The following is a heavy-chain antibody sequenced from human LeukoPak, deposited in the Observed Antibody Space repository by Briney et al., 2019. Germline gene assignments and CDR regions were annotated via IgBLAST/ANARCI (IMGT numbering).Heavy chain of an antibody. D-gene: IGHD3-9*01. V-gene: IGHV3-23*01. Sequence: PGGSLRLSCAASGLTFSNYAMSWVRQAPGKGLERVSAITGSGGNTYYADSVKGRFTISRDNSKNTVFLQMSSLRGEDTAVYYYAKWGDYDVLTGYYVSDYWGQGTLVTDSS. CDR1: GLTFSNYA. J-gene: IGHJ4*02. CDR3: AKWGDYDVLTGYYVSDY. CDR2: ITGSGGNT.